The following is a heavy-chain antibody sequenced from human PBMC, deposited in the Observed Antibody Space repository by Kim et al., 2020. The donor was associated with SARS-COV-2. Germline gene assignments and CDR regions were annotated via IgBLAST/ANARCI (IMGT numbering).Heavy chain of an antibody. V-gene: IGHV3-7*01. CDR1: GFTFSSYW. CDR3: ATREWLAIGDYYGLDV. J-gene: IGHJ6*02. CDR2: IKQDGSEK. D-gene: IGHD6-19*01. Sequence: GGSLRLSCEAFGFTFSSYWMSWVRQAPGKGLEWVANIKQDGSEKNYVDSMKGRFTISRDNAKSSLYLQMTSLRVEDTAVYYCATREWLAIGDYYGLDVWGQGTTVTVSS.